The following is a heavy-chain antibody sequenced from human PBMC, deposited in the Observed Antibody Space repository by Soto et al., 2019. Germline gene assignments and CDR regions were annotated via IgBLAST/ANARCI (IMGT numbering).Heavy chain of an antibody. D-gene: IGHD6-13*01. CDR2: ISSNGGST. J-gene: IGHJ3*02. CDR1: GFTFSSYA. V-gene: IGHV3-64*02. CDR3: ARAKSSYSSSPWGAFDI. Sequence: PGGSLRLSCAASGFTFSSYAMHWVRQAPGKGLEYVSAISSNGGSTYYADSVKGRFTISRDNSKNTLYLQMGSLRAEDMAVYFCARAKSSYSSSPWGAFDIWGQGTMVTVSS.